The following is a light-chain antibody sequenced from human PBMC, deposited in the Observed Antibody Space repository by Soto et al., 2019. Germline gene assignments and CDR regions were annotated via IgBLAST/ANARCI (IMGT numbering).Light chain of an antibody. V-gene: IGKV3-20*01. CDR2: GAS. CDR3: QQYASSPRT. CDR1: QSVTNSY. Sequence: EILLTQSPGTLSLSPGERATLSCRASQSVTNSYLAWYQQKPGQAPRLLIYGASSRATGIPDRFSGSGSGTDCALTISRLEPEDFAVYYCQQYASSPRTFGQGTKVEIK. J-gene: IGKJ1*01.